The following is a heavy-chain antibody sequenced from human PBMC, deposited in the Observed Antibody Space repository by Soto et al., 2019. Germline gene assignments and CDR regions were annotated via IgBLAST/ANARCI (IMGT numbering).Heavy chain of an antibody. J-gene: IGHJ4*02. CDR1: GYTLTELS. V-gene: IGHV1-24*01. Sequence: GASVKVSCKVSGYTLTELSMHWVRQAPGKGLEWMGGFDPEDGETIYAQKFQGRVTMTEDTSTDTAYMELSSLRSEDTAVYYCATHPKFPYGDYDFPWNDYWGQGTLVTVSS. D-gene: IGHD4-17*01. CDR3: ATHPKFPYGDYDFPWNDY. CDR2: FDPEDGET.